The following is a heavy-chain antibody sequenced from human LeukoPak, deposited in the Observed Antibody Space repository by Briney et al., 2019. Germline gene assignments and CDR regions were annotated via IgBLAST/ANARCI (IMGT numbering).Heavy chain of an antibody. CDR1: GGSISSSSYY. J-gene: IGHJ5*02. D-gene: IGHD3-9*01. CDR3: ARVIGGIRYFDWYNWFDP. V-gene: IGHV4-39*01. Sequence: PSETLSLTCTVSGGSISSSSYYWGWIRQPPGKGLEWIGSIYYSGSTYYNPSLKSRVTISVDTSKNQFSLKLSSVTAAETAVYYCARVIGGIRYFDWYNWFDPWGQGTLVTVSS. CDR2: IYYSGST.